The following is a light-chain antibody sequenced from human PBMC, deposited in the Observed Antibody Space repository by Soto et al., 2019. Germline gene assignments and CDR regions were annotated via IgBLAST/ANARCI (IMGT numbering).Light chain of an antibody. CDR2: GAS. CDR1: QGLTSNF. J-gene: IGKJ1*01. V-gene: IGKV3-20*01. Sequence: EIVSTQSPGTLSLAPCERATLSCRASQGLTSNFLAWYQQKPGQAPSLLIYGASNRATGVPDRFSGGGSGTDFTLTISRLEPEDFAVYFCQQYVTAPRTFGQGTKV. CDR3: QQYVTAPRT.